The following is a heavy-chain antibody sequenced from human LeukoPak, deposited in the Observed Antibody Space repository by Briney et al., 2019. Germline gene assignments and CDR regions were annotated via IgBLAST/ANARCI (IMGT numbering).Heavy chain of an antibody. D-gene: IGHD3-22*01. CDR2: ISAYNGNT. J-gene: IGHJ6*03. V-gene: IGHV1-18*01. CDR3: ARVVTYSSGYYSLPFYYYYYMDV. CDR1: GYTFTSYD. Sequence: GASVKVSCKASGYTFTSYDINWVRQAPGQGLEWMGWISAYNGNTNYAQKLQGRVTMTTDTSTSTAYMELRSLRSDDTAVYYCARVVTYSSGYYSLPFYYYYYMDVWGKGTTVTVSS.